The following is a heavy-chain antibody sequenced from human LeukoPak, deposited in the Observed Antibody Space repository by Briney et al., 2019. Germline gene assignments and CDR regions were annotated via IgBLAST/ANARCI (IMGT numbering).Heavy chain of an antibody. CDR3: ARDGEPGFGSHDYVCEY. D-gene: IGHD3-16*01. Sequence: GGSLRLSCAASGFTFSSYAMHWVRQAPGKGLEWVAVISCDGSNKYYADSVKGRFTISRDNSKNTLYLQMNSLRAEDTAVYYRARDGEPGFGSHDYVCEYWGQGTLVTVSS. V-gene: IGHV3-30-3*01. CDR2: ISCDGSNK. CDR1: GFTFSSYA. J-gene: IGHJ4*02.